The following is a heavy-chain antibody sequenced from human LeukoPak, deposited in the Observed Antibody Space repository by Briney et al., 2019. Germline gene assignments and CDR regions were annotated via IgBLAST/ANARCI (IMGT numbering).Heavy chain of an antibody. CDR2: IYTSGST. Sequence: NPSETLSLTCTVSGGSISSYYWSWIRQPAGKGLEWIGRIYTSGSTNYNPSLKSRVTMSVDTSKNQFSLKLSSVTAADTAVYYCARGIAAASERALDIWGQGTTVTVSS. CDR1: GGSISSYY. CDR3: ARGIAAASERALDI. D-gene: IGHD6-13*01. J-gene: IGHJ3*02. V-gene: IGHV4-4*07.